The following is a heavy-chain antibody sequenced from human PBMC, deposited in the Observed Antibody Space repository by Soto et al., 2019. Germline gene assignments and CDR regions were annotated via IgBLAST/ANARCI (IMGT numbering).Heavy chain of an antibody. CDR1: GFTFSSHS. Sequence: EVQLLESGGGLVQPGGSLRLSCVVSGFTFSSHSMSWVRQAPGKGLEWVSSISTSGSGTYHADSVKGRFAISRDNSKNTLFLQMNSLRAEDTAEYYCARGSYELGYWGQGTLVTVSS. V-gene: IGHV3-23*01. J-gene: IGHJ4*02. CDR3: ARGSYELGY. D-gene: IGHD3-10*01. CDR2: ISTSGSGT.